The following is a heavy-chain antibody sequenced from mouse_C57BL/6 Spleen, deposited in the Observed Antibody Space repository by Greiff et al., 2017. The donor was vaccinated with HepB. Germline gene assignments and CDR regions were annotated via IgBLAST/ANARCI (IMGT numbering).Heavy chain of an antibody. CDR1: GYTFTSYW. Sequence: QVHVKQSGAELAKPGASVKLSCKASGYTFTSYWMHWVKQRPGQGLEWIGYINPSSGYTKYNQKFKDKATLTADKSSSTAYMQLSSLTYEDSAVYYCARDYGYDEDYFDYWGQGTTLTVSS. CDR2: INPSSGYT. V-gene: IGHV1-7*01. CDR3: ARDYGYDEDYFDY. J-gene: IGHJ2*01. D-gene: IGHD2-2*01.